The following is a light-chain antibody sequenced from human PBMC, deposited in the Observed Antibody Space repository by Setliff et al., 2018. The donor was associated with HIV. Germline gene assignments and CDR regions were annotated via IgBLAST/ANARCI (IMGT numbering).Light chain of an antibody. CDR2: EVT. J-gene: IGLJ1*01. CDR1: SRDVGGGQNY. V-gene: IGLV2-14*01. CDR3: SSFTSSSTYV. Sequence: QSALTQPASVSGSPGQSITISCTGTSRDVGGGQNYVSWYQQYPGQAPKLMIYEVTKRPAGVSDRFSGSKSGNTASLIISWLQTEDEAEYYCSSFTSSSTYVFGIGTKVTVL.